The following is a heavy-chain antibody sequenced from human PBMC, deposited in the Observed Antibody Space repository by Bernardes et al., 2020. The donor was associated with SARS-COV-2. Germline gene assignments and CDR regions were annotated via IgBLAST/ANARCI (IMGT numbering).Heavy chain of an antibody. J-gene: IGHJ5*02. D-gene: IGHD6-19*01. Sequence: GGSLRLSCAASGFTFNTYGMHWVRQAPGKGLEWVALIWYDGSNKYYADSVKGRFTISRDNSKNTLYLQMNSLRVEDTAVYYCARQSEQWLVWNSWLDPWGRGTLVTVSS. CDR3: ARQSEQWLVWNSWLDP. V-gene: IGHV3-33*01. CDR1: GFTFNTYG. CDR2: IWYDGSNK.